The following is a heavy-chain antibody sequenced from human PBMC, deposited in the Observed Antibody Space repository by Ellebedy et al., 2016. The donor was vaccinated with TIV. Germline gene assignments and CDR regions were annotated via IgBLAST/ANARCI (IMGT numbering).Heavy chain of an antibody. Sequence: ASVKVSCKASGGTFSSYAINWVRQAPGQGLEWMGIIIPSGGITNYAQKFQGRVTMTRDTSTSTVSMELSSLRSEDTAVYYCVREKAGGMFDYWGQGTLVTVSS. CDR3: VREKAGGMFDY. J-gene: IGHJ4*02. CDR2: IIPSGGIT. V-gene: IGHV1-46*01. D-gene: IGHD6-13*01. CDR1: GGTFSSYA.